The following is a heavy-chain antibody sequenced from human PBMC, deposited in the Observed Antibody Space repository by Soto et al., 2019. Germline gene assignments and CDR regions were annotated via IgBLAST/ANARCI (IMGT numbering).Heavy chain of an antibody. CDR2: MNPNRGNT. D-gene: IGHD6-19*01. J-gene: IGHJ4*02. Sequence: QVQLVQSGAEVKKPGASVKVSCKASGYTFTSYDINWVRQATGQGLAWMGWMNPNRGNTGYAQKFQGRVTMTRNTSINTAYMALSSLRSEDTAVYYCARVNEWLGALEYWGQGTLVTVSS. CDR3: ARVNEWLGALEY. V-gene: IGHV1-8*01. CDR1: GYTFTSYD.